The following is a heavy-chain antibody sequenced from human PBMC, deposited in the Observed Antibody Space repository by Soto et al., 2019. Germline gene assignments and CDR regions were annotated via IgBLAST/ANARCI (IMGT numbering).Heavy chain of an antibody. CDR2: ISYDGSNK. CDR1: GFTFGSYG. D-gene: IGHD5-18*01. CDR3: AKGHPVQLWLRPYYYGMDV. V-gene: IGHV3-30*18. J-gene: IGHJ6*02. Sequence: GGSLRLSWAASGFTFGSYGMHWVRQAPGKGLEWVAVISYDGSNKYYADSVKGRFTISRDNSKNTPYLQMNSLRAEDTAVYYCAKGHPVQLWLRPYYYGMDVWGQGTTVTVSS.